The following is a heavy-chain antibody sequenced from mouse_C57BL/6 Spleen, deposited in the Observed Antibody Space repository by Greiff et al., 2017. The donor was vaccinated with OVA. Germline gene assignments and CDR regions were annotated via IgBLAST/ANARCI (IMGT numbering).Heavy chain of an antibody. Sequence: VQLKESGPGLVKPSQSLSLTCSVTGYSITSGYYWNWIRQFPGNKLEWMGYISYDGSNNYNPSLKNRISITRDTSKNQFFLKLNSVTTEDTATYYCARVTGSYYSNYDAMDYWGQGTSVTVSS. D-gene: IGHD2-5*01. CDR1: GYSITSGYY. CDR2: ISYDGSN. J-gene: IGHJ4*01. CDR3: ARVTGSYYSNYDAMDY. V-gene: IGHV3-6*01.